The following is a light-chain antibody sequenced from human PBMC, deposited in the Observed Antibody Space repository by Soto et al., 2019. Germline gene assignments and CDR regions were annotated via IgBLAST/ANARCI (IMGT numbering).Light chain of an antibody. CDR1: QVISSY. CDR3: QQYDSFSVT. CDR2: AAS. V-gene: IGKV1-9*01. Sequence: DIKLTQSPSFLSATVGDRVSMTGRASQVISSYLAWYQQKPGKAPKLLIYAASTLQSGVPSRFSGSESGTEFALTISSLQPNDFATYYCQQYDSFSVTFGQVTMV. J-gene: IGKJ1*01.